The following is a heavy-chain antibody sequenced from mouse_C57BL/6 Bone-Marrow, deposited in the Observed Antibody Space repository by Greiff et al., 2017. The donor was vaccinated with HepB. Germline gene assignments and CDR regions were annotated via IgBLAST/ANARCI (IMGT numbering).Heavy chain of an antibody. D-gene: IGHD3-3*01. J-gene: IGHJ3*01. V-gene: IGHV14-4*01. CDR2: IDPENGDT. Sequence: VQLQQSGAELVRPGASVKLSCTASGFNIKDDYMHWVKQRPEQGLEWIGWIDPENGDTEYASKFQGKATITADTSSNTAYLQLSSRTSEDTAVYYCTTWTDRFAYWGQGTLVTVSA. CDR3: TTWTDRFAY. CDR1: GFNIKDDY.